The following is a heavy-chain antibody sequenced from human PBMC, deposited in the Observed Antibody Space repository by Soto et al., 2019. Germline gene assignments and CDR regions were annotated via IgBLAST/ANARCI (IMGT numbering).Heavy chain of an antibody. D-gene: IGHD6-13*01. J-gene: IGHJ6*02. Sequence: QVQLVESGGGVVQPGRSLRLSCAASGFTFSTYGMHWVRQAPGKGLEWVAVISYDGSNKYYADSVKGRFTISRDNSKNTLYLQMNSLRGEDTAVYYCANGYSSSGSPPYYYYGMDVWGPGTTVTVSS. V-gene: IGHV3-30-3*01. CDR3: ANGYSSSGSPPYYYYGMDV. CDR2: ISYDGSNK. CDR1: GFTFSTYG.